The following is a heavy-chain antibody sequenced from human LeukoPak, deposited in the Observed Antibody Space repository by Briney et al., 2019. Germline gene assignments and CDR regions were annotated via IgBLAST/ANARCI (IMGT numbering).Heavy chain of an antibody. J-gene: IGHJ4*02. D-gene: IGHD6-19*01. CDR2: ISWNSGTI. CDR1: GFTFDDYS. Sequence: PGRSLRLSCVASGFTFDDYSMHWVRHTPGKGLEWVSGISWNSGTIVYADSVKGRFTISRDNAKNSLYLQVNSLRAEDMALYYCAKEAVDGTYFDYWGQGTLVTVSS. CDR3: AKEAVDGTYFDY. V-gene: IGHV3-9*03.